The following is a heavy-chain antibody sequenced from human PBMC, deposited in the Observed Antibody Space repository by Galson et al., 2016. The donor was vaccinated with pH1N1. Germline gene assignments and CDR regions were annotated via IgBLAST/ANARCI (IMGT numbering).Heavy chain of an antibody. J-gene: IGHJ4*02. Sequence: SVKVSCKASGYTFITYYIHWVRQAPGQGLEWLGIINPSGVNTTYAQKFQGRVTMTRDTSTSTVYMELSSLRSEDTAVYYCASRSSGQLHFDYWGQGTLVTVSS. CDR3: ASRSSGQLHFDY. CDR2: INPSGVNT. CDR1: GYTFITYY. V-gene: IGHV1-46*01. D-gene: IGHD3-22*01.